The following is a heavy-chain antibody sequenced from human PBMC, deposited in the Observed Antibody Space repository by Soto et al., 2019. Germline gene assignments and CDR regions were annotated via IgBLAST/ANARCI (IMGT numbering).Heavy chain of an antibody. D-gene: IGHD6-13*01. CDR2: IGGSGGSI. CDR3: AKESSSARFDP. J-gene: IGHJ5*02. CDR1: GFTFSSYA. Sequence: EVQLLESGGGLVQPGGSLRLSCAASGFTFSSYAMSWVRQAPGKGLEWVSAIGGSGGSIYYADTVKGRCTISRDNSKNALYRQMNGLRAEDTGVYYCAKESSSARFDPWGQGTLVTVSS. V-gene: IGHV3-23*01.